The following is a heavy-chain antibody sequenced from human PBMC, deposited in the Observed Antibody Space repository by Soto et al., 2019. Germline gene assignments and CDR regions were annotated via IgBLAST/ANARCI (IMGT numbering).Heavy chain of an antibody. V-gene: IGHV4-34*01. CDR1: GGSFSGYY. CDR2: INHSGST. J-gene: IGHJ5*02. D-gene: IGHD2-8*01. CDR3: ARHLFSRSRYCTNGVCYNWFDP. Sequence: KPSETLSLTCAVYGGSFSGYYWSWIRQPPGKGLEWIGEINHSGSTNYNPSLKSRVTISVDTSKNQFSLKLSSVTAADTAVYYCARHLFSRSRYCTNGVCYNWFDPWGQGTLVTVSS.